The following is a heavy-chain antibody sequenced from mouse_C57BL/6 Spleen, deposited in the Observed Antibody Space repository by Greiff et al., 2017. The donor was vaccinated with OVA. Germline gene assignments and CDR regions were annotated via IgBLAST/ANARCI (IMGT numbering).Heavy chain of an antibody. D-gene: IGHD2-5*01. Sequence: VQLQQSGAELARPGASVKLSCKASGYTFTSYGISWVKQRTGQGLEWIGEIYPRSGNTYYNEKFKGKATLTADKSSSTAHMELRSLTSEDSAVYFCARIYYSNYSYFFDYWGQGTTLTVSS. CDR3: ARIYYSNYSYFFDY. V-gene: IGHV1-81*01. CDR1: GYTFTSYG. J-gene: IGHJ2*01. CDR2: IYPRSGNT.